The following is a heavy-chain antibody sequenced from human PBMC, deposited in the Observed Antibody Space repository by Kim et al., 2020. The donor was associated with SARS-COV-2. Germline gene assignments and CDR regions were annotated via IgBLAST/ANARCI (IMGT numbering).Heavy chain of an antibody. V-gene: IGHV3-21*01. Sequence: VKGRFTISRDNAKNSLYLQMNSLRAEDTAVYYCAGLIPTYYYDSSGYYHGWGQGTLVTVSS. D-gene: IGHD3-22*01. CDR3: AGLIPTYYYDSSGYYHG. J-gene: IGHJ4*02.